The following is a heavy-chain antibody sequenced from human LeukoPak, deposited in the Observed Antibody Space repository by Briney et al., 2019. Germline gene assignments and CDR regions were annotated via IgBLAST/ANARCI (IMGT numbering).Heavy chain of an antibody. Sequence: GGSLRLSCAASGNYWMHWVRQAPGKGLVWVSNINSDGSWTSYADSVKGRFTISKDNAKNTVYLQMNSLRAEDTAVYYCVSFYETYWGRGTLVTVSS. CDR3: VSFYETY. V-gene: IGHV3-74*01. CDR2: INSDGSWT. D-gene: IGHD2/OR15-2a*01. CDR1: GNYW. J-gene: IGHJ4*02.